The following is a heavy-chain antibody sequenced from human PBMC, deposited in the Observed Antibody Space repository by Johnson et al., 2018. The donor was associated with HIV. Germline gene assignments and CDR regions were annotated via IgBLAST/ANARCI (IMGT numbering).Heavy chain of an antibody. Sequence: QVQLVESGGGLVKPGGSLRLSCAASGFSFNDYYMSWIRQAPGKGLECVSYISSSGSTIYYADSVKGRFTISRDNAKNSLYLQMNSLRAEDTAVYYCARDHSSSWYRGFGGAFDIWGQGTMVTVSS. CDR1: GFSFNDYY. J-gene: IGHJ3*02. V-gene: IGHV3-11*04. CDR2: ISSSGSTI. CDR3: ARDHSSSWYRGFGGAFDI. D-gene: IGHD6-13*01.